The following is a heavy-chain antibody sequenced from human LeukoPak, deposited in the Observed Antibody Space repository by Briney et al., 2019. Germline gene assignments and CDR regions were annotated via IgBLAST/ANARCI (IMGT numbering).Heavy chain of an antibody. CDR3: AARGTYYYDSSGSNDY. D-gene: IGHD3-22*01. CDR2: ISGSADST. V-gene: IGHV3-23*01. J-gene: IGHJ4*02. CDR1: GFTFSSYA. Sequence: GGSLRLSCAASGFTFSSYAMTWVRQAPGKGLQWVSDISGSADSTYYADSVKGRFTISRDNSKNTLYLQMNSLRAEDTAVYYCAARGTYYYDSSGSNDYWGQGTLVTVSS.